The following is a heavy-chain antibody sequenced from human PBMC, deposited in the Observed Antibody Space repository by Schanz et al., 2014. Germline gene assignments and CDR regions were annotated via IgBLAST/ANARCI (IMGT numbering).Heavy chain of an antibody. D-gene: IGHD1-1*01. CDR2: ISSSGSYI. CDR3: ARAHGNNWYGKGLDY. Sequence: EVQLVESGGGLVKPGGSLRLSCEASEFTFSSYKMNWVRQAPGKGLEWVSSISSSGSYIHYADSVKGRFTISRDNAKNTLYLQMNSLRADDTAVYFCARAHGNNWYGKGLDYWGQGTLVTVSS. J-gene: IGHJ4*02. CDR1: EFTFSSYK. V-gene: IGHV3-21*01.